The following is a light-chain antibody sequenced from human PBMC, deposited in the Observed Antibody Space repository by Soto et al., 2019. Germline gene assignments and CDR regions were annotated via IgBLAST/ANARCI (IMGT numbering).Light chain of an antibody. V-gene: IGLV2-14*01. CDR3: SSYTTRGTYV. Sequence: QSALTQPASVSGSPGQSITISCTGTSSDVGRFNFVSWFQQHPGKAPKLLIYEVTKRPSGVSNRFSGSKSGNTASLTISGLQTEDEADYYCSSYTTRGTYVFGTGTKVTVL. J-gene: IGLJ1*01. CDR1: SSDVGRFNF. CDR2: EVT.